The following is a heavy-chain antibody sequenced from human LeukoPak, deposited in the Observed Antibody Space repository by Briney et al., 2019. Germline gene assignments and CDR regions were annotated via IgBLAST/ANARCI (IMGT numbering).Heavy chain of an antibody. CDR2: IRSKAYGGTT. V-gene: IGHV3-49*04. D-gene: IGHD6-13*01. CDR1: GFTFGDYA. Sequence: GGSLRLSCTASGFTFGDYAMSWVRQAPGKGLEWGSFIRSKAYGGTTEYAASVKGRFTISRDDSKSIAYLQMNSLKTEDTAVYCCTRVRGPGIAAAGTMGTYYYYGMDVWGQGTTVTVSS. CDR3: TRVRGPGIAAAGTMGTYYYYGMDV. J-gene: IGHJ6*02.